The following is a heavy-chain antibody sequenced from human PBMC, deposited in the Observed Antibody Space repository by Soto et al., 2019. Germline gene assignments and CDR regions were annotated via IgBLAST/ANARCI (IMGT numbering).Heavy chain of an antibody. CDR1: GFTVSSNY. CDR3: ARGGESYPFDP. Sequence: EVQLVESGGGLVQPGGSLRLSCAASGFTVSSNYMSWVRQAPGKGLEWVSVIYRGGSTYYSDSVKGRFTISRDNSKNTLYLQMNSLRAEDTAVYYCARGGESYPFDPCGQGTLVTVSS. CDR2: IYRGGST. V-gene: IGHV3-66*01. J-gene: IGHJ5*02.